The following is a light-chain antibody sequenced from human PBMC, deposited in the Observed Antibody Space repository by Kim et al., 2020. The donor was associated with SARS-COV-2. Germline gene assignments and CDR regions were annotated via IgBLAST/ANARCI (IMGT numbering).Light chain of an antibody. Sequence: QSALTQPASVSGSPGQSITISCTGINSDIGSYVLVSWYQQHPAKAPKLIISEVSKRPSGVSNRFSGSKSGNTASLTISGLQAEDEADYYCCSYAGSGTYVFGTGTKVTVL. V-gene: IGLV2-23*02. CDR1: NSDIGSYVL. CDR3: CSYAGSGTYV. CDR2: EVS. J-gene: IGLJ1*01.